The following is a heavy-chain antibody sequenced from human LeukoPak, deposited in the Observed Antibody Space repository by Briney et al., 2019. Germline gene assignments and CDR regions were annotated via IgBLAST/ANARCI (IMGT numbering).Heavy chain of an antibody. CDR3: AKVGMYDGSGSYYNYYFDY. J-gene: IGHJ4*02. Sequence: GGSLRLSCAASGFTFSSYGMHWVRQAPGKGLEWVAVISYDGSNKYYADSVKGRFTISRDNSKNTLYLQMNSLRAEDTAVYYCAKVGMYDGSGSYYNYYFDYWGQGTPVTVSS. CDR2: ISYDGSNK. V-gene: IGHV3-30*18. D-gene: IGHD3-10*01. CDR1: GFTFSSYG.